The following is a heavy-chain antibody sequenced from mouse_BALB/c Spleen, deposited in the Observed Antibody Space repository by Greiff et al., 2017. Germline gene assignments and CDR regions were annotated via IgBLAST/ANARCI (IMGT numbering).Heavy chain of an antibody. D-gene: IGHD2-14*01. CDR1: GYTFTDYN. Sequence: EVQLQQSGPELVKPGASVKIPCKASGYTFTDYNMDWVKQSHGKSLEWIGDINPNNGGTIYNQKFKGKATLTVDKSSSTAYMELRSLTSEDTAVYYCARLYRYNYFDYWGQGTTLTVSS. CDR2: INPNNGGT. V-gene: IGHV1-18*01. CDR3: ARLYRYNYFDY. J-gene: IGHJ2*01.